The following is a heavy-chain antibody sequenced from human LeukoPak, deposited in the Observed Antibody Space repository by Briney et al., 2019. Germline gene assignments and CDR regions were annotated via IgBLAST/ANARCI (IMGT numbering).Heavy chain of an antibody. CDR2: IIPIFGTA. Sequence: ASVKVSCKASGGTFSSYAISWVRQAPGQGLEWMGGIIPIFGTANYAQKFQGRVTITADESTSTAYMELSSLRSEDTAVYYCARGASRSTYYDFGSDDAFDIWGQGTMVTVSS. J-gene: IGHJ3*02. CDR3: ARGASRSTYYDFGSDDAFDI. V-gene: IGHV1-69*13. D-gene: IGHD3-3*01. CDR1: GGTFSSYA.